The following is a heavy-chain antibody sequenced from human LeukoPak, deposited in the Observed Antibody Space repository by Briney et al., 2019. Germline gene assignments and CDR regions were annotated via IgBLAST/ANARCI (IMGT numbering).Heavy chain of an antibody. V-gene: IGHV1-18*01. CDR1: GYTFTNYG. J-gene: IGHJ6*03. CDR2: ISTYNGNT. Sequence: GASVKVSCKASGYTFTNYGISWVRQAPGQGLEWMGWISTYNGNTNYAQKLQGRVTMTTDTSTSTAYMELRRLRSDDTAVYYCARDLGRYCSGGRCHYYSYYMDVWGKGTTVTVS. CDR3: ARDLGRYCSGGRCHYYSYYMDV. D-gene: IGHD2-15*01.